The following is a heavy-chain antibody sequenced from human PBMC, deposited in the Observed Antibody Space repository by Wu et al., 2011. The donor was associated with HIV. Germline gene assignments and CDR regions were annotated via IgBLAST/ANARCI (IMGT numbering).Heavy chain of an antibody. J-gene: IGHJ4*02. CDR2: NGKI. D-gene: IGHD2-2*01. V-gene: IGHV1-18*01. CDR3: AREGLCRTTSCQFDY. Sequence: NGKIDYTQKFQGRVTMTTDTSTSTAYMDLRSLRSDDTAVYYCAREGLCRTTSCQFDYWGQGTLVTVFS.